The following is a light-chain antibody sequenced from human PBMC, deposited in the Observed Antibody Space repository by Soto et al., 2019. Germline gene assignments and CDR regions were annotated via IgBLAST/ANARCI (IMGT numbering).Light chain of an antibody. V-gene: IGKV2-28*01. Sequence: DIVMTQSPLSLPVTPGDPASISCRSSQSLLHSNGYNYLDWYLQKTGQSPQLLIYLGSNRASGVPDRFSGSGSGTDFTLKISRVEAEDVGVYYCMQALQTPYTFGQGTKLEIK. CDR2: LGS. CDR3: MQALQTPYT. CDR1: QSLLHSNGYNY. J-gene: IGKJ2*01.